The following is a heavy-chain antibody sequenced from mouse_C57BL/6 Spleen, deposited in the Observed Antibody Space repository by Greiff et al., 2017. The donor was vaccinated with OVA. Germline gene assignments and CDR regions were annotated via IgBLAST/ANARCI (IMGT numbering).Heavy chain of an antibody. J-gene: IGHJ4*01. Sequence: EVKLMESGGDLVKPGGSLKLSCAASGFTFSSYGMSWVRQTPDKRLEWVATISSGGSYTYYPDSVKGRFTISRDNAKNTLYLQMSSLKSEDTAMYYCARLILGYYAMDDWGQGTSVTVSS. V-gene: IGHV5-6*01. CDR2: ISSGGSYT. D-gene: IGHD1-1*01. CDR1: GFTFSSYG. CDR3: ARLILGYYAMDD.